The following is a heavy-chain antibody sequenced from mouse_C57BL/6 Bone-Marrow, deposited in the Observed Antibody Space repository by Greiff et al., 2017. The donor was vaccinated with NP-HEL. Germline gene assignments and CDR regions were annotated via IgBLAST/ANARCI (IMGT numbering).Heavy chain of an antibody. J-gene: IGHJ4*01. CDR3: TRTIWGNQFSYYAMDY. V-gene: IGHV1-5*01. D-gene: IGHD2-1*01. CDR2: IYPGNSDT. Sequence: VQLKQSGTVLARPGASVKMSCKPSGYTFTSYWMHWVKQRPGQGLEWIGAIYPGNSDTSYNQKFKGKAKLTAVTSASTAYMELSSLTNEDSAVYYCTRTIWGNQFSYYAMDYWGQGTSVTVSS. CDR1: GYTFTSYW.